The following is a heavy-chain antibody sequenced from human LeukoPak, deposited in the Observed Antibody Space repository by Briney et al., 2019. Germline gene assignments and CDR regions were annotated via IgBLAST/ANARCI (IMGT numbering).Heavy chain of an antibody. CDR2: ISGYNGYT. D-gene: IGHD3-22*01. CDR3: ARGSTARYYYDRSGYYRGAVDY. CDR1: GYTFTSYG. V-gene: IGHV1-18*01. J-gene: IGHJ4*02. Sequence: GASVKVSCKASGYTFTSYGISWVRQAPGQGLEWMGWISGYNGYTNYAQKLQGRVTMTTDTSTSTAYMEPRSLRSDDTAVYYCARGSTARYYYDRSGYYRGAVDYWGQGTLVTVSS.